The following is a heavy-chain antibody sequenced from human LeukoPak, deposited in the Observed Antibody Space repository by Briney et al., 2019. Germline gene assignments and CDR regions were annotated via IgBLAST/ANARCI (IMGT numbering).Heavy chain of an antibody. V-gene: IGHV3-23*01. J-gene: IGHJ4*02. CDR3: AKVRPVDQSLVGGFDY. CDR1: GFPSTKLS. CDR2: MSGSGGTT. D-gene: IGHD6-19*01. Sequence: RGSLTPSCAASGFPSTKLSMNPLRQAPRKGLEWVSAMSGSGGTTNYADSVKGRFTISRDNSKNTLYLQMNSLRAEDTAVYYCAKVRPVDQSLVGGFDYWGQGTLVTVSS.